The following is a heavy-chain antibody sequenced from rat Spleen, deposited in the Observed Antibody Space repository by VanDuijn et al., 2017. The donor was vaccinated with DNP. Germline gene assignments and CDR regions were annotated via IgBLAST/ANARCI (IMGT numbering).Heavy chain of an antibody. J-gene: IGHJ2*01. CDR3: AIANGNY. V-gene: IGHV5-29*01. D-gene: IGHD4-1*01. Sequence: EVQLVESGGGLVQPGRSVKLSCAASGFTFSNYDMAWVRQAPTKGLEWVATISYDGSRTYYRDSVKGRFTVSRDNAENTVYLQMNSLRSEDTATYYCAIANGNYWGQGVMVTVSS. CDR1: GFTFSNYD. CDR2: ISYDGSRT.